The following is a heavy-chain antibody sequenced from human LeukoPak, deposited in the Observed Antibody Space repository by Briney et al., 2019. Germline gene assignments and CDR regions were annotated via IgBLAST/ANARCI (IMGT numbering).Heavy chain of an antibody. J-gene: IGHJ4*02. V-gene: IGHV4-59*01. CDR2: IYYSGST. CDR3: ARVAPLTTVTIFDY. CDR1: GGSISSYY. Sequence: ETLSLTCTVSGGSISSYYWSWIRQPPGKGLEWIGHIYYSGSTNYNPSLPSRVTISVDTSKNQFSLKLSSVTAADTAVFYCARVAPLTTVTIFDYWGQGTLVTVSS. D-gene: IGHD4-17*01.